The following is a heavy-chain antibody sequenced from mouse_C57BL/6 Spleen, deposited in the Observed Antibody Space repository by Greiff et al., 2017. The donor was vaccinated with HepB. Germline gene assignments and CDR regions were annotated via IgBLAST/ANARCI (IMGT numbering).Heavy chain of an antibody. CDR3: ARREYYSNFYYAMDY. CDR1: GFSLTSYG. J-gene: IGHJ4*01. V-gene: IGHV2-2*01. CDR2: IWSGGST. Sequence: VNLVESGPGLVQPSQSLSITCTVSGFSLTSYGVHWVRQSPGKGLEWLGVIWSGGSTDYNAAFISRLSISKDNSKSQVFFKMNSLQADDTAIYYCARREYYSNFYYAMDYWGQGTSVTVSS. D-gene: IGHD2-5*01.